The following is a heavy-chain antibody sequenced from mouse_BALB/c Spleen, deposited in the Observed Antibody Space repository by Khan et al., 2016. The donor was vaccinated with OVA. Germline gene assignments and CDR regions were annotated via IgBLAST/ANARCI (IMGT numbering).Heavy chain of an antibody. V-gene: IGHV3-8*02. CDR1: GDYITSGY. CDR2: ISYIGNN. Sequence: EVQLQESGPSLVKPSQTLSLTCSVTGDYITSGYWHWIRKFPGNKLESMGYISYIGNNYYNPSLQRRISITRDKSTTTYYLQLNSVTTEDTATIACACELRWFTYWGQGTLVTVSA. D-gene: IGHD1-1*01. J-gene: IGHJ3*01. CDR3: ACELRWFTY.